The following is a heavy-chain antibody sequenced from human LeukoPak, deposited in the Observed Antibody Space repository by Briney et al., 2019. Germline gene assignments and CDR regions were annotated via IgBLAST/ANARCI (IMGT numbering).Heavy chain of an antibody. CDR1: GYTFTSYD. J-gene: IGHJ4*02. Sequence: ASVKVSCKASGYTFTSYDINWVRQATGQGLEWMGWMNPNSGNTGYAQKFQGRVTMTRNTSISTAYMELSSLRSEDTAVYYCARRVSVRSGGDYWGQGTLVTVSS. V-gene: IGHV1-8*01. CDR3: ARRVSVRSGGDY. CDR2: MNPNSGNT. D-gene: IGHD2-15*01.